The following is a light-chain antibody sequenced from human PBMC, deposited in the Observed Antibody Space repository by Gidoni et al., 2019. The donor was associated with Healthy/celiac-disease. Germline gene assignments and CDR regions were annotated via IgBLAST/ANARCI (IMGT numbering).Light chain of an antibody. V-gene: IGKV1-39*01. CDR3: QQSYSTLRT. CDR1: QSISSY. J-gene: IGKJ1*01. Sequence: DIQMTQSPSSLSASVGDRVTITCRASQSISSYLNWYQQTPGNAPKLLIYAASSLQSGVPSRLSGSGYGTDCTLTISSLQPEEFATYYCQQSYSTLRTFGQXTKVEIK. CDR2: AAS.